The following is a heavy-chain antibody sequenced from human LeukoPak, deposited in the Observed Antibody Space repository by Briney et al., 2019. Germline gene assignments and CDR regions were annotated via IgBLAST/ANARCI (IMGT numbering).Heavy chain of an antibody. J-gene: IGHJ4*02. CDR3: ARDKRPYN. CDR2: ISHDESNE. Sequence: QPGGSLRLSCAASGFTFRNYAMHWVRQTPGKGLEWVTVISHDESNEYYADSVKGRFTISRDNSKNTLYLQMNSLRAEDTAVYYCARDKRPYNWGQGTLVTVSS. V-gene: IGHV3-30*14. CDR1: GFTFRNYA.